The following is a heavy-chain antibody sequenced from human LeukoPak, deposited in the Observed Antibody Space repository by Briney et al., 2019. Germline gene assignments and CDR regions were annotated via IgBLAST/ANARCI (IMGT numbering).Heavy chain of an antibody. CDR3: AAKIPYTAAGWFDP. D-gene: IGHD6-13*01. V-gene: IGHV1-69*06. CDR1: GGTFSSYA. CDR2: IIPIFGTA. J-gene: IGHJ5*02. Sequence: SVKVSCKASGGTFSSYAISWVQQAPGQGLEWMGGIIPIFGTANYAQKFQGRVTITADKSTSTAYMELSSLRSEDTAVYYCAAKIPYTAAGWFDPWGQGTLVTVSS.